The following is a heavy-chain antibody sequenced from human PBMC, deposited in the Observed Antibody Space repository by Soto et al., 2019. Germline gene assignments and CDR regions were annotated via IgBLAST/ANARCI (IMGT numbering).Heavy chain of an antibody. D-gene: IGHD3-22*01. CDR2: ISSSSSTI. CDR3: ARDPGYSRLYYFDY. V-gene: IGHV3-48*02. Sequence: GGSLRLSCAASGFTFSSYSMNWVRQAPGKGLEWVSYISSSSSTIYYADSVKGRFTISRDNAKNSLYLQMNSLRDEDTAVYYCARDPGYSRLYYFDYWGQGALVTVSS. CDR1: GFTFSSYS. J-gene: IGHJ4*02.